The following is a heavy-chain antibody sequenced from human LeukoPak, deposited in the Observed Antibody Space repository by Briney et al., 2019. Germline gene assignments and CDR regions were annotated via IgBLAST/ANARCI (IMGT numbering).Heavy chain of an antibody. D-gene: IGHD6-13*01. CDR3: ARGSSSPFDY. J-gene: IGHJ4*02. CDR1: GFTVSSNY. Sequence: GGSLRLSCAASGFTVSSNYMSWVRQAPGKGLEWVSVIYGGGGTYYADSVKGRFTISRDNSKNALYLQMNSLRAEDTAVYYCARGSSSPFDYWGQGTLVTVSS. CDR2: IYGGGGT. V-gene: IGHV3-53*01.